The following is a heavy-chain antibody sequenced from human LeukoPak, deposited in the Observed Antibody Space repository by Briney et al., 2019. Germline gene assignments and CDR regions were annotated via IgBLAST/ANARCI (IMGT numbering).Heavy chain of an antibody. Sequence: ASVKVSCKASGYTFTAYYMHWVRQAPEQGLEWMGCINPNTGGTNYAQKFQGRVTMTRDTSISTAYMELSSLRSDDTALYYCARDREFYDSSGPYYFDFWGQGTLVTVSS. D-gene: IGHD3-22*01. CDR3: ARDREFYDSSGPYYFDF. CDR1: GYTFTAYY. V-gene: IGHV1-2*02. CDR2: INPNTGGT. J-gene: IGHJ4*02.